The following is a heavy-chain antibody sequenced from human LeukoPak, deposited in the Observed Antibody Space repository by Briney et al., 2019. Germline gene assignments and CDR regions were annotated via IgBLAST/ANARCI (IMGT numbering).Heavy chain of an antibody. CDR1: GFTFSTYA. CDR3: ATGPQFPDY. CDR2: ISGSGIST. Sequence: GGSLRLSCAASGFTFSTYAMSWVRQAPGKGLEWVSGISGSGISTYYADSVKGRFTISRDISRNTLYLLMNSLRAEDTAIYYCATGPQFPDYWGQGTLVTVSS. D-gene: IGHD6-19*01. V-gene: IGHV3-23*01. J-gene: IGHJ4*02.